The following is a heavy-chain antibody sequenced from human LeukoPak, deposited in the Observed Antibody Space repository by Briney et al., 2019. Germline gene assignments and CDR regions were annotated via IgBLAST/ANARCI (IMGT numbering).Heavy chain of an antibody. V-gene: IGHV3-74*01. CDR1: GFTFSSYW. CDR3: AKDFCTGGSCNFFDS. D-gene: IGHD2-8*02. CDR2: INTDGSST. Sequence: GGSLRLSCAASGFTFSSYWMHWVRQAPGKGLVWVSRINTDGSSTSYADSVKGRFTISGDNSKNTVYLQMNSLRVDDTAVYFCAKDFCTGGSCNFFDSWGQGTLVTVSS. J-gene: IGHJ4*02.